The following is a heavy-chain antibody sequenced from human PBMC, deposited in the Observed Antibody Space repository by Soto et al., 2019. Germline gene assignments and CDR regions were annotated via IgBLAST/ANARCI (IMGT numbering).Heavy chain of an antibody. J-gene: IGHJ4*02. CDR2: INAGNGNT. CDR1: GYTFTTYD. Sequence: QVQLVQSGAEEKKAGASVKVSCKASGYTFTTYDMHWVRQAPGQRLEWMGWINAGNGNTKYSQKFQGRDTITRDTSASTDYMEQSSMKSENTAVYYCARAKITGILDQWGQGTLVTVSS. V-gene: IGHV1-3*05. CDR3: ARAKITGILDQ. D-gene: IGHD1-20*01.